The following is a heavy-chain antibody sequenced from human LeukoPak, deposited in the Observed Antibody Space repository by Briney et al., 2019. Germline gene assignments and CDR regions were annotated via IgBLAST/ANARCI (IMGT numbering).Heavy chain of an antibody. J-gene: IGHJ4*02. CDR1: GYTFTGYY. CDR2: INPNSGGT. D-gene: IGHD2-15*01. V-gene: IGHV1-2*02. Sequence: EASVKVSCKASGYTFTGYYMHWVRQAPGQGLEWMGWINPNSGGTNYAQKFQGRVTMTRDTSISTAYMELSRLRSDDTAVYYCARARLVAATYNDYWGQGTLVTVSS. CDR3: ARARLVAATYNDY.